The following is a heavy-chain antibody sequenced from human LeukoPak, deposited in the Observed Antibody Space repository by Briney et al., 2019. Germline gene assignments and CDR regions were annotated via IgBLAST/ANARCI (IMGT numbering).Heavy chain of an antibody. CDR3: AKELVVISRGLDY. Sequence: PGRSLRLSCAASGFTFSSYGMHWVRQAPGKGLEWVAVIWYDGSNKYYADSVKGRFTISRDNSKNTLYLQMNSLRAEDTAVYYCAKELVVISRGLDYWGQGTLVTVSS. D-gene: IGHD3-22*01. CDR2: IWYDGSNK. CDR1: GFTFSSYG. J-gene: IGHJ4*02. V-gene: IGHV3-33*06.